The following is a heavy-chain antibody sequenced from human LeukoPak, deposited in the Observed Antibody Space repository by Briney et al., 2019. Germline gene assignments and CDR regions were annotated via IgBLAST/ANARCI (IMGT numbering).Heavy chain of an antibody. CDR2: FYTSGST. Sequence: PSETLSLTCTVSGGSISSGSYYWSWIRQPAGKGLEWIGRFYTSGSTNYNPSLKSRVTISVDTSKNQFSLKLNSVTAADTAVYYCARDQGYYDFWSGYYYFDYWGQGTLVTVSS. D-gene: IGHD3-3*01. J-gene: IGHJ4*02. CDR3: ARDQGYYDFWSGYYYFDY. V-gene: IGHV4-61*02. CDR1: GGSISSGSYY.